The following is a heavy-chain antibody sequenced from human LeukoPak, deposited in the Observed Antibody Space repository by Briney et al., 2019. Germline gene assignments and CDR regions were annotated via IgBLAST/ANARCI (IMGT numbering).Heavy chain of an antibody. J-gene: IGHJ4*02. Sequence: ASVKVSCKASGYTFTSYGISWVRQAPGQGLEGMGWISAYNGNTNYAQKLQGRVTMTTDTSTSTAYMELRSLRSDDTAVYYCARWSDIVVVPAAIGPDFDYWGQGTLVTVSS. CDR2: ISAYNGNT. D-gene: IGHD2-2*01. V-gene: IGHV1-18*04. CDR1: GYTFTSYG. CDR3: ARWSDIVVVPAAIGPDFDY.